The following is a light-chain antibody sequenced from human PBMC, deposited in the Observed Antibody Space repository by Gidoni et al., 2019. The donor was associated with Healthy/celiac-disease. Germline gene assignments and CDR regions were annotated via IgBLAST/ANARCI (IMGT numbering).Light chain of an antibody. J-gene: IGKJ4*01. Sequence: ETVLTQSPVTLSVSSGERAALSCRASETIDYKIAWYQQKPCQAPRLLIYGASIRATGVPDRFRGSGSGTEFTLTISSLQSEDFAFYYCQQYSNWPPFTFGGGTKVEMK. V-gene: IGKV3-15*01. CDR2: GAS. CDR1: ETIDYK. CDR3: QQYSNWPPFT.